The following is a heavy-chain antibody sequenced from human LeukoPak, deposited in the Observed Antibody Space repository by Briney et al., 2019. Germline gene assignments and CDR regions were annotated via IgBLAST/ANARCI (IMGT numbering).Heavy chain of an antibody. Sequence: PSETLSLTCAVYGGSFSGYYWSWIRQPPGKGLEWIGEINHSGSTNYNPSLNSRVTISVDTSKNQFSLKLSSVTAADTAVYYCARDENYGSGSYYSSRSTPDYWGQGTLVTVSS. CDR2: INHSGST. V-gene: IGHV4-34*01. J-gene: IGHJ4*02. CDR1: GGSFSGYY. CDR3: ARDENYGSGSYYSSRSTPDY. D-gene: IGHD3-10*01.